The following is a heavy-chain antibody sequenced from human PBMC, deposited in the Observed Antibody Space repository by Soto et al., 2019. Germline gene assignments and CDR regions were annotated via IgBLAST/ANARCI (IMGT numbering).Heavy chain of an antibody. D-gene: IGHD4-17*01. CDR3: SFQESTTVTTFEY. CDR1: GFSFSNVW. Sequence: PGGSLRLSCAASGFSFSNVWMSWVRQAPGKGLEWVGRIKSKTGGGTTDYAAPVKGRFTISRDDSKTTLYLQMNSLKTEDTAVYYCSFQESTTVTTFEYWGQGTLVTVSS. V-gene: IGHV3-15*01. CDR2: IKSKTGGGTT. J-gene: IGHJ4*02.